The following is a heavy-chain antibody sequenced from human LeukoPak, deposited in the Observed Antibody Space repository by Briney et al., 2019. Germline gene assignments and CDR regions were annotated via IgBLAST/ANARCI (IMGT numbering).Heavy chain of an antibody. CDR3: ARGPPGSSSSDY. D-gene: IGHD6-13*01. V-gene: IGHV1-8*01. CDR2: MNPNSGDT. CDR1: GYTFSSYD. Sequence: VASVKVSCKASGYTFSSYDINWVRQAPGQGLEWIGWMNPNSGDTGYAQKLQDRVTMTRNTSINTAYMELSSLRSEDTGVYYCARGPPGSSSSDYWGQGTLVTVS. J-gene: IGHJ4*02.